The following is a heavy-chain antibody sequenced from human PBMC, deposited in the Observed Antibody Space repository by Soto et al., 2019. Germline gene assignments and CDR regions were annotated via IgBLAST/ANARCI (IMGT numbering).Heavy chain of an antibody. Sequence: SGPTLVNPTQTLTLTCTFSGFSLSTSGRCVSWIRQPPGKALEWLARIDWDDDKYYSTSLKTRLTISKDTSKNQVVLTMTNMDPVDTATYYCARSHERGGSCYPPDYWGQGTLVTVSS. CDR3: ARSHERGGSCYPPDY. J-gene: IGHJ4*02. D-gene: IGHD2-15*01. CDR1: GFSLSTSGRC. CDR2: IDWDDDK. V-gene: IGHV2-70*11.